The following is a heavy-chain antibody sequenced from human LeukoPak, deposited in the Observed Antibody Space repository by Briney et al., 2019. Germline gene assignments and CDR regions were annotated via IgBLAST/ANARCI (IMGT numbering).Heavy chain of an antibody. J-gene: IGHJ4*02. CDR2: INHSGST. D-gene: IGHD5-12*01. V-gene: IGHV4-59*01. CDR3: ARYIVAVI. CDR1: GGSISSYY. Sequence: SETLSLTCTVSGGSISSYYWSWIRQPPGKGLEWIGYINHSGSTNYNPSLKSRVTISIDTSKNQFSLKLSSVTAADTAVYYCARYIVAVIWGQGTLVTVSS.